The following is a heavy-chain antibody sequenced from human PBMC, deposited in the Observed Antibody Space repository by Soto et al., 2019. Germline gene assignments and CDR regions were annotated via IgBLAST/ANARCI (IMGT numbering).Heavy chain of an antibody. J-gene: IGHJ5*02. V-gene: IGHV1-3*01. CDR2: INGGAGDT. CDR1: GYTFTSYA. D-gene: IGHD6-13*01. CDR3: ARSPSRTAAETQLDP. Sequence: GSVKVSCKASGYTFTSYAIHWVRQAPGQRFEWMGWINGGAGDTLYSQNFQGRVTFTRDTATNTAFMDLTSLNSEDTAVYYCARSPSRTAAETQLDPWGQGSLVTVSS.